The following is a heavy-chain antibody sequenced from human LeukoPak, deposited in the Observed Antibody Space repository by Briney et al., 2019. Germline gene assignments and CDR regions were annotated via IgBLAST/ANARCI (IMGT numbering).Heavy chain of an antibody. D-gene: IGHD6-6*01. V-gene: IGHV1-2*02. CDR1: GYTFTAYY. J-gene: IGHJ4*02. CDR3: ARDSEYSSSSTSPIGY. Sequence: GASVKVSCKASGYTFTAYYIHWVRQAPGHGLEWMGCINPNSGGTNYAQKFQGRVTMTRDTSISTVYMELSRLRSDDTAVYYCARDSEYSSSSTSPIGYWGQGTLVTVSS. CDR2: INPNSGGT.